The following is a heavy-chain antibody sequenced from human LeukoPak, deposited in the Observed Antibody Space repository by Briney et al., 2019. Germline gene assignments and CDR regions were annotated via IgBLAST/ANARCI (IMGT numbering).Heavy chain of an antibody. CDR2: ISAYNGNT. V-gene: IGHV1-18*01. CDR1: GYTFTSYG. J-gene: IGHJ6*03. D-gene: IGHD3-22*01. CDR3: ARSYDSSGYYTYYYYYMDV. Sequence: ASVKVSCKASGYTFTSYGISWVRQAPGQGLEWMGWISAYNGNTNYAQKLQGRVTMTTDTSTSTAYMELRSLRSDDTAVYYCARSYDSSGYYTYYYYYMDVWGKGTTVTVSS.